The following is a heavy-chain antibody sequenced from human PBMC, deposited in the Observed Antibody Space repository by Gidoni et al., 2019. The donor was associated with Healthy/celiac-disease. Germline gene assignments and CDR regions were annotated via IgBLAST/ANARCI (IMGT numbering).Heavy chain of an antibody. CDR1: GSTFTSYD. D-gene: IGHD5-12*01. Sequence: QVQRVQPGAEVKKPGASVQVSCKASGSTFTSYDIKWVRQATGQGLELMGWMNPNSDNSDYAQKFQGRVTMTRNTSISTAYMELSSLRSEDTAVYYCARGTEMYSGYDFGYWGQGTLVTVSS. V-gene: IGHV1-8*01. J-gene: IGHJ4*02. CDR3: ARGTEMYSGYDFGY. CDR2: MNPNSDNS.